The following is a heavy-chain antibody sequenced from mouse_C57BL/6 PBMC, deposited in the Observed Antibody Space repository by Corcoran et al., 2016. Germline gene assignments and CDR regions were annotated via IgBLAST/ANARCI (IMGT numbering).Heavy chain of an antibody. J-gene: IGHJ4*01. D-gene: IGHD2-10*02. CDR3: ARMESIVYYYAMDY. CDR1: GFSLSTSGMG. V-gene: IGHV8-12*01. CDR2: IYWDDDK. Sequence: QVTLKESGPGILQSSQTLSLTCSFSGFSLSTSGMGVSWIRQPSGKALEWLAHIYWDDDKHYNPSLKSRLTISKDTSRNQVFLKITSVDTADTATYYCARMESIVYYYAMDYWGQGTSVTVSS.